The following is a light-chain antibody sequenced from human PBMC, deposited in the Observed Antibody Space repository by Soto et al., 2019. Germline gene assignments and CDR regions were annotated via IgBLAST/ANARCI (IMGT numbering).Light chain of an antibody. CDR2: GAS. CDR1: QSVSSSY. CDR3: QQYGSSSFT. V-gene: IGKV3-20*01. J-gene: IGKJ2*01. Sequence: EIVLTQSPGTLPLSPGERATLSCRASQSVSSSYLVWYQQKPGQAPRPLIYGASSRATGILDRFSGSGSGTDFTLTISRLEAEEFAVYYCQQYGSSSFTCGQGTKLESK.